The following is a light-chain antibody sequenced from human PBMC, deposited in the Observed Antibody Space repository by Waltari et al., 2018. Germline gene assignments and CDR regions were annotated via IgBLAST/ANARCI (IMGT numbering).Light chain of an antibody. CDR3: AAWDDSLNGLV. CDR2: NNI. Sequence: QSVLIQPPSASETPGPRVTISCSGSNSNIGDNDVSWYRLLPGTAPKLLIYNNIQRPSGVPDRFSAAKSGTSASLAIGGLQSEDEADYYCAAWDDSLNGLVFGSGTKVIAL. V-gene: IGLV1-44*01. CDR1: NSNIGDND. J-gene: IGLJ1*01.